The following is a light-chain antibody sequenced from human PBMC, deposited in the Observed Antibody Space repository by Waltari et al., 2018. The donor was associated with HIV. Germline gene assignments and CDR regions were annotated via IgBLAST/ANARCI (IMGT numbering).Light chain of an antibody. J-gene: IGLJ2*01. CDR3: AAWDGSLLGVL. CDR2: KNY. Sequence: QSVLTQPPSASGTPGQRVTIACSGSNSNIGSNTVNWYKQVPGTAPKLLIYKNYERPSGVPDRFSGSKSGSSASLAISGRQSEDDGDYYCAAWDGSLLGVLFGGGTKLTVL. CDR1: NSNIGSNT. V-gene: IGLV1-44*01.